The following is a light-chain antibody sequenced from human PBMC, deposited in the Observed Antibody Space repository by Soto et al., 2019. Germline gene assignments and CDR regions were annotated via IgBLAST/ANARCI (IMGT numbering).Light chain of an antibody. J-gene: IGKJ3*01. V-gene: IGKV1-27*01. CDR3: QKYYSVSFT. CDR2: GAS. CDR1: QSVSNY. Sequence: DIQMTQSRSSLSASVGDRVTITCRSSQSVSNYLAWYQQKPGKVPKLLIYGASTLLSGVPSRFSGSGSGTGFPLSISSLQPEHVATYYCQKYYSVSFTFGPGTKVDIK.